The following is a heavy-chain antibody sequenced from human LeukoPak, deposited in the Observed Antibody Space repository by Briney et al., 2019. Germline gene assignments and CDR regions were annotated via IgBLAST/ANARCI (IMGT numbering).Heavy chain of an antibody. V-gene: IGHV3-23*01. CDR2: ISGSGGST. D-gene: IGHD3-16*02. CDR3: AKEPIYDYVWGSYRSSPDY. J-gene: IGHJ4*02. Sequence: PGGSLRLSCAASGFTFSSYGMSWVRQAPGKGLEWVSAISGSGGSTYYADSVKGRFTISRDNSKNTLYLQMNSLRAEDTAVYYCAKEPIYDYVWGSYRSSPDYWGQGTLVTVSS. CDR1: GFTFSSYG.